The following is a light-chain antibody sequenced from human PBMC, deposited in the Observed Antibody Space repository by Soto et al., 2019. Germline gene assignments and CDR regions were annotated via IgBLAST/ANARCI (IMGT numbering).Light chain of an antibody. CDR1: QSVNRN. V-gene: IGKV3D-15*01. J-gene: IGKJ2*01. CDR2: GAF. Sequence: DIVLTQSPGTLSLSPWERATVCCRASQSVNRNDLAWYQQKPGQAPRLLIYGAFSRATGIPARLSGSGSGTDFTLTISSLQSEDFAVYYCQHYNYWPYTFGQGTKVDIK. CDR3: QHYNYWPYT.